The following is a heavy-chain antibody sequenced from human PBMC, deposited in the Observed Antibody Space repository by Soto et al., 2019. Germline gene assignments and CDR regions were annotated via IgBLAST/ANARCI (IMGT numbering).Heavy chain of an antibody. CDR3: ASMDIVATVEFDY. CDR2: INPNSGGT. CDR1: GYTFTGYY. D-gene: IGHD5-12*01. J-gene: IGHJ4*02. Sequence: ASVKVSCKASGYTFTGYYMHWVRQAPGQGLEWMGWINPNSGGTNYAQKFQGRVTMTRDTSISTAYMELSRLRSDDTAVYYCASMDIVATVEFDYCGQGTLVTVSS. V-gene: IGHV1-2*02.